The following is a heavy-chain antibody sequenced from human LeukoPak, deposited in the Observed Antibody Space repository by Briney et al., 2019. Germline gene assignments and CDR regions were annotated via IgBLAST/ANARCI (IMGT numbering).Heavy chain of an antibody. Sequence: SETLSLTCTVSGGSINTYYWSWIRQPPGRGLEWIGYIYDTGRTNYSPSLKGRVTISVDTSKNQLTLKLTSVTAADTAVYYCARVFTTWSFDFWGQGTLVTVPS. J-gene: IGHJ4*02. V-gene: IGHV4-59*13. D-gene: IGHD1-14*01. CDR2: IYDTGRT. CDR3: ARVFTTWSFDF. CDR1: GGSINTYY.